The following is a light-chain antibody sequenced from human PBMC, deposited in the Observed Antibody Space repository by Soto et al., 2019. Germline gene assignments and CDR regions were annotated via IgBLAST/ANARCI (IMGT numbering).Light chain of an antibody. J-gene: IGKJ1*01. CDR1: QSVSSY. V-gene: IGKV3-20*01. Sequence: EIVLTQSPATLSLSPGERATLSCRASQSVSSYLAWYQHKPGQAPRLLIYAASSRATGIPDRFSGSGSGTDFTLTISRLEPEDFAVYYCQQYGSSPWTFGQGTKVDI. CDR2: AAS. CDR3: QQYGSSPWT.